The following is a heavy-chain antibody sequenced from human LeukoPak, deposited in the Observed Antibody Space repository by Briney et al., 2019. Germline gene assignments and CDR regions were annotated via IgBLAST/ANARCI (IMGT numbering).Heavy chain of an antibody. V-gene: IGHV4-4*07. CDR2: IYTSAST. CDR1: GGSISRYY. CDR3: ARERTTAERQQLANWFDP. D-gene: IGHD6-13*01. J-gene: IGHJ5*02. Sequence: SETLSLTCTVSGGSISRYYWSWIRQPAGKGLEWIGRIYTSASTNYNPSLKSRLTMSVDPSKNQFSLKLSSVTAADTAVYYCARERTTAERQQLANWFDPWGQGTLVTVSS.